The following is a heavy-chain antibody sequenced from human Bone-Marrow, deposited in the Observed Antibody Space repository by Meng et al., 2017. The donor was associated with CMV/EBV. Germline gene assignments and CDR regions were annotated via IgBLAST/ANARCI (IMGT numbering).Heavy chain of an antibody. CDR3: AIQFVVVPAAIRTEYYYYYGMDV. CDR1: GYTFTSYD. Sequence: ASVKVSCKASGYTFTSYDINWVRQATGQGLEWMGWISAYNCNTNYAQKLQGRVTMTTDTSTSTAYMELRSLRSDDTAVYYCAIQFVVVPAAIRTEYYYYYGMDVWGQGTTVTVSS. J-gene: IGHJ6*02. CDR2: ISAYNCNT. D-gene: IGHD2-2*01. V-gene: IGHV1-18*01.